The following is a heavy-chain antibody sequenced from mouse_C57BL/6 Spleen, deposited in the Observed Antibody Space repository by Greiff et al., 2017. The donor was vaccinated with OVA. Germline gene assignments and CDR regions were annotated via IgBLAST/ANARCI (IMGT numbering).Heavy chain of an antibody. CDR3: ARSGYYDYEGYLDY. CDR1: GYTFTSYW. J-gene: IGHJ2*01. Sequence: VQLQQPGAELVKPGASVKMSCKASGYTFTSYWITWVKQRPGQGLEWIGDIYPGSGSTNYNEKFKSKATLTVDTSSSTAYMQLSSLTSEDSAVYDCARSGYYDYEGYLDYWGQGTTLTVSS. V-gene: IGHV1-55*01. D-gene: IGHD2-4*01. CDR2: IYPGSGST.